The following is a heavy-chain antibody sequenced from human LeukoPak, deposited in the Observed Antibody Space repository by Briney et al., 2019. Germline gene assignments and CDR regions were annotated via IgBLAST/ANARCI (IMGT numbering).Heavy chain of an antibody. D-gene: IGHD3-22*01. V-gene: IGHV3-23*01. CDR1: GFTFSSYA. J-gene: IGHJ6*02. CDR2: ISESGGGSYSGGGT. CDR3: AKPTRNTYFYDNRGGMDV. Sequence: PGGSLRPSCAASGFTFSSYAMTWVRQIPGKGLEWVSTISESGGGSYSGGGTYYADSVKGRLTISRDNSKKTLYLQMNSLGADDTAVYYCAKPTRNTYFYDNRGGMDVWGQGTTVTVSS.